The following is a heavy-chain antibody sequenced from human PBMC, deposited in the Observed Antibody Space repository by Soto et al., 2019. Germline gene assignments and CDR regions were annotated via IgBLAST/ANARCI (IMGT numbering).Heavy chain of an antibody. D-gene: IGHD3-10*01. CDR2: INHSGST. CDR1: GGSFSGYY. CDR3: ARSYYYGSAGGMDV. J-gene: IGHJ6*02. Sequence: QVQLQQWGAGLLKPSETLSLTCAVYGGSFSGYYWSWIRQPPGKGLEWIGEINHSGSTNYNPSLKSRVTISVDTSKNQFSLKLSAVTAADTAVYYCARSYYYGSAGGMDVWGQGTTVTVSS. V-gene: IGHV4-34*01.